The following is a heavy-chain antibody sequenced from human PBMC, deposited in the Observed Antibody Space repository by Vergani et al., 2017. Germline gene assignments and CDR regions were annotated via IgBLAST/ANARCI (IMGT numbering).Heavy chain of an antibody. J-gene: IGHJ6*02. CDR2: IYYSGST. Sequence: QVQLQESGPGLVKPSETLSLTCTVSGGSISSYYWSWIRQPPGKGLEWIGYIYYSGSTNYNPSLKSRVTILVDTSKNQFSLKLSSVTAADTAAYYCASHLRAVATPYYYYYCMDVWGQGTTVTVSS. CDR3: ASHLRAVATPYYYYYCMDV. CDR1: GGSISSYY. D-gene: IGHD5-12*01. V-gene: IGHV4-59*01.